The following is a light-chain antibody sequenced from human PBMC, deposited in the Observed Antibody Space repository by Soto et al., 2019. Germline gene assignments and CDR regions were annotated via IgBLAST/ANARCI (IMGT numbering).Light chain of an antibody. CDR1: SSDVGGYNY. CDR3: AAWDDSLHAVV. V-gene: IGLV2-11*01. J-gene: IGLJ2*01. Sequence: QSALTQPRSVSGSPGQSVTISCTGTSSDVGGYNYVSWYQQHPGKAPKLMIYDVSKRPSGVPDRFSGSKSGNTASLTISGLQAEDEADYYCAAWDDSLHAVVFGGGTKLTVL. CDR2: DVS.